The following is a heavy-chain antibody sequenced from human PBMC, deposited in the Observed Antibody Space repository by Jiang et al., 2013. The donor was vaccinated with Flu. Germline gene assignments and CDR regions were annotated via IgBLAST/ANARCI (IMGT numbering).Heavy chain of an antibody. CDR2: IYYSGST. CDR3: ARVRGYYDSSGYYYHAFDI. Sequence: SGPGLVKPSQTLSLTCTVSGGSISSGDYYWSWIRQPPGKGLEWIGYIYYSGSTYYNPSLKSRVTISVDTSKNQFSLKLSSVTAADTAVYYCARVRGYYDSSGYYYHAFDIWGQGTMVTVSS. J-gene: IGHJ3*02. D-gene: IGHD3-22*01. V-gene: IGHV4-30-4*08. CDR1: GGSISSGDYY.